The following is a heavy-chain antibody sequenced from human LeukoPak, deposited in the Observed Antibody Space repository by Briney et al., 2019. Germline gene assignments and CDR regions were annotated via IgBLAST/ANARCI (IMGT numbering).Heavy chain of an antibody. CDR1: GGSISSSSYY. CDR3: ARGGTRITIFGVVISRDWFDP. V-gene: IGHV4-39*01. D-gene: IGHD3-3*01. CDR2: IYYSGST. Sequence: MSSETLSLTCTVSGGSISSSSYYWGWIRQPPGKGLEWIGSIYYSGSTYYNPSLKSRVTISVDTSKNQFSLKLSSVTAADTAVYYCARGGTRITIFGVVISRDWFDPWGQGTLVTVSS. J-gene: IGHJ5*02.